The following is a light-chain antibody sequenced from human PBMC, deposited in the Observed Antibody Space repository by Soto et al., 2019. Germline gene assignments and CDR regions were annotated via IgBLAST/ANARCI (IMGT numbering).Light chain of an antibody. V-gene: IGKV3-20*01. CDR3: QQYGSSPLT. CDR1: QSVSSSY. Sequence: EFVLTQSPGTLSLSPGERATLSCRASQSVSSSYLAWYQRKPGQAPRLLISGASNRATGTPDRFSGSGSGTDFTLTISRLDPEDFAVYYCQQYGSSPLTFGGGTKVDIK. J-gene: IGKJ4*01. CDR2: GAS.